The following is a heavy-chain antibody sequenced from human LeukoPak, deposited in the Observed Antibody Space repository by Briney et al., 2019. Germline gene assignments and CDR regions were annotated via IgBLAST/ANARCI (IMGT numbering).Heavy chain of an antibody. J-gene: IGHJ4*02. V-gene: IGHV1-24*01. CDR1: GYTLTELS. CDR2: FDPEDGET. D-gene: IGHD6-13*01. Sequence: ASVKVSCKVSGYTLTELSMHWVRQAPGKGLEWMGGFDPEDGETIYAQKFQGRVTMTGDTSTDTAYMELSSLRSEDTAVYYCATDIAAAXXYFDYWGQXTLVXXSS. CDR3: ATDIAAAXXYFDY.